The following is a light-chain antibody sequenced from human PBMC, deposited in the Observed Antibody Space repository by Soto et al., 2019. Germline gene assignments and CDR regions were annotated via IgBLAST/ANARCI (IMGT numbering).Light chain of an antibody. J-gene: IGLJ3*02. V-gene: IGLV4-69*01. CDR3: QTWGTGIRV. Sequence: QLVLTQSPSASASLGASVKLTCTLSRGYSGYAIAWHQQQPEKGPRFLMTLNSDGSHTKGDGIPDRFSGSSSGAERYLTISSLQSEDEADYYCQTWGTGIRVFGGGTKLTVL. CDR1: RGYSGYA. CDR2: LNSDGSH.